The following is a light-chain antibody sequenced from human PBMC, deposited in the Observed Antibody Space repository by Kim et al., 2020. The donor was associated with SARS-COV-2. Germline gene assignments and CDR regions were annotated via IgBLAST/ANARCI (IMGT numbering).Light chain of an antibody. V-gene: IGLV3-19*01. CDR2: GKN. J-gene: IGLJ2*01. CDR3: NSRDSSGNHRVV. CDR1: SLRSYY. Sequence: GQTVRITCQGDSLRSYYASWYQQKPGQAPVLVIYGKNNRPSWSPDRFSGSSSGNTASLTITGAQAEDEADYYCNSRDSSGNHRVVFGGGTKLTVL.